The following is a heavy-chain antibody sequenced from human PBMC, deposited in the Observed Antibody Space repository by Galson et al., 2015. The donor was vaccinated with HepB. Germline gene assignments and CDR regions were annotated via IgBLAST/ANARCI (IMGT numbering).Heavy chain of an antibody. V-gene: IGHV1-2*02. CDR3: ARDPFDDFWSNFPTHYYYMDV. Sequence: SVKVSCKASGYIFTGYYMHWVRQAPRQGLEWMGWINPNSGDTNYAQKFQGRVTMTRDTSISTAYMELSSLRSDDTAVYYCARDPFDDFWSNFPTHYYYMDVWGKGTTVIVSS. CDR2: INPNSGDT. CDR1: GYIFTGYY. D-gene: IGHD3-3*01. J-gene: IGHJ6*03.